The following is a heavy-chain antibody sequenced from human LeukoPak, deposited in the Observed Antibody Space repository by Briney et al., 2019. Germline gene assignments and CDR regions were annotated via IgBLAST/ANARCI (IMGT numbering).Heavy chain of an antibody. J-gene: IGHJ4*02. V-gene: IGHV3-9*03. CDR1: GFTFGDYA. CDR3: AKAKAVAGWELFDY. Sequence: GGSLRLSCAASGFTFGDYAMHWVRQAPGKGLEWVSGISWNSGSIGYADSVKGRFTISRDNAKNSLYLQMNSLRAEDMALYYCAKAKAVAGWELFDYWGQGTLVTVSS. D-gene: IGHD6-19*01. CDR2: ISWNSGSI.